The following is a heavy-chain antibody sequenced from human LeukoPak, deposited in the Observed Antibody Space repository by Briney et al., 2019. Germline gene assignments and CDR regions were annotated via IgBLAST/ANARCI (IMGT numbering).Heavy chain of an antibody. CDR2: IYPGDSDT. J-gene: IGHJ6*02. CDR3: ARVMTTVTAYYYYGMDV. D-gene: IGHD4-11*01. Sequence: GESLKIPCKGSGYSFTSYWIGWVRQMPGKGLEWMGIIYPGDSDTRYSPSFQGQVTISADKSISTAYLQWSSLKASDTAMYYCARVMTTVTAYYYYGMDVWGQGTTVTVSS. V-gene: IGHV5-51*01. CDR1: GYSFTSYW.